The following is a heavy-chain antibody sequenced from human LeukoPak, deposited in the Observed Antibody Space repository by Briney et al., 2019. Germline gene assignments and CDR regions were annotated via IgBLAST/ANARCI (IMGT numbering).Heavy chain of an antibody. CDR3: ARSRGSWYNGYYFDY. V-gene: IGHV4-59*01. D-gene: IGHD6-13*01. Sequence: SETLSLTCAVYGGSFSGYYWSWIRQPPGKGLEWIGYIYYSGSTNYNPSLKSRVTISVDTSKNQFSLKLSSVTAADTAVYYCARSRGSWYNGYYFDYWGQGTLVTVSS. J-gene: IGHJ4*02. CDR2: IYYSGST. CDR1: GGSFSGYY.